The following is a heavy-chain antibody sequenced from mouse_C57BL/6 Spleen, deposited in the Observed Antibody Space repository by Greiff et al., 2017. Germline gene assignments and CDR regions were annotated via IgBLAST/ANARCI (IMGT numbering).Heavy chain of an antibody. V-gene: IGHV5-4*01. CDR1: GFTFSSYA. J-gene: IGHJ4*01. CDR3: ARDEGYYGSSVAMDY. D-gene: IGHD1-1*01. CDR2: ISDGGSYS. Sequence: DVQLVASGGGLVKPGGSLKLSCAASGFTFSSYAMSWVRQTPEKRLEWVATISDGGSYSYYPANVKGRFTISRDNAKNNLYLKRGQLKSEDTVMYYCARDEGYYGSSVAMDYWGQGTSVTVSS.